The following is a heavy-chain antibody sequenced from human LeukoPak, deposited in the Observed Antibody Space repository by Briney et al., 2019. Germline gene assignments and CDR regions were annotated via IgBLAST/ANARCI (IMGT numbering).Heavy chain of an antibody. Sequence: SETLSLTCAVYGGSFSGYYWSWIRQPPGKGLEWIGEINHSGSTNYNPSLKSRVTISVDKSKNQFSLKLSSVTAADTAVYYCARDPGSSPPFTYYYYYYMDVWGKGTTVTVSS. CDR3: ARDPGSSPPFTYYYYYYMDV. CDR2: INHSGST. V-gene: IGHV4-34*01. CDR1: GGSFSGYY. J-gene: IGHJ6*03. D-gene: IGHD6-13*01.